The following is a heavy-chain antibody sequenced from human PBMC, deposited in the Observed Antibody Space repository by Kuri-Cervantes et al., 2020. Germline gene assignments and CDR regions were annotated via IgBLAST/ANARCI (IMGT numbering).Heavy chain of an antibody. CDR3: ARVNPYCGGDCWGYFDY. J-gene: IGHJ4*02. V-gene: IGHV4-30-2*01. D-gene: IGHD2-21*02. CDR1: GGSISSGGYS. Sequence: SETLSLTCAVSGGSISSGGYSWSWIRQPPGKGLEWIGYIYHSGSTYYNPSLKSRVTISVDRSKNQFSLKLSSVTAADTAVYYCARVNPYCGGDCWGYFDYWGQGTLVTVS. CDR2: IYHSGST.